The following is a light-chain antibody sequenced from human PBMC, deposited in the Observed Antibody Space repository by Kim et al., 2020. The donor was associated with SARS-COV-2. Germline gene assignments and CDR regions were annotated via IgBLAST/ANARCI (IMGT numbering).Light chain of an antibody. J-gene: IGLJ1*01. CDR2: EDN. V-gene: IGLV6-57*04. CDR3: QSYDSSNHYV. CDR1: SGSIASNY. Sequence: NFMLTQPHSVSESPGKTVTISCTSSSGSIASNYVQWYQQRPGSAPTIVIYEDNQRPSGVPDRFSGSIDSSSNSVSLTISGLKTEDEADYFCQSYDSSNHYVFGTGTKVTVL.